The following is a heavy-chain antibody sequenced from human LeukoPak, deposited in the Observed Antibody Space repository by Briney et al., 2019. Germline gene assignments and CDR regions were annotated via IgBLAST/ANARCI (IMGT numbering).Heavy chain of an antibody. V-gene: IGHV4-59*01. CDR3: ARVVAPAATKYHYYYYMDV. J-gene: IGHJ6*03. Sequence: PSETLSLTCTVSGGSISSYYWSWIRQPPGKGLEWIGYIYYSGSTNYNPSLKSRVTISVDTSKNQFSLKLSSVTAADTAVYYCARVVAPAATKYHYYYYMDVWGKGTTVTVSS. D-gene: IGHD2-2*01. CDR1: GGSISSYY. CDR2: IYYSGST.